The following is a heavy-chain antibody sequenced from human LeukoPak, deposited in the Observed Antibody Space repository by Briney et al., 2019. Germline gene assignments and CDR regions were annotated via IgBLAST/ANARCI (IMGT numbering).Heavy chain of an antibody. V-gene: IGHV4-34*01. J-gene: IGHJ5*02. CDR1: GGSFSGYY. CDR2: INHSGST. Sequence: SETLSLTCAVYGGSFSGYYWSWIRQPPGKGLEFIGEINHSGSTNYNPSLKSRVTISVDTSKNQFSLKLSSVTAADTAVYYCARGYGSGSYRKFDPWGQGTLVTVSS. D-gene: IGHD3-10*01. CDR3: ARGYGSGSYRKFDP.